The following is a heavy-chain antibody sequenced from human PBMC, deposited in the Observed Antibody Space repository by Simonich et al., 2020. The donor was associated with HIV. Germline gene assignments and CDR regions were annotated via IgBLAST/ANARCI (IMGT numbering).Heavy chain of an antibody. D-gene: IGHD1-20*01. Sequence: QVQLQQWGAGLLEPSETLSLTCAVYGGSFSGYYWSWILPPPGTVLEWFGEINLGGSTYYNPSLKSRVTISIDTSKNQFSLKLSSVTAADTAVYYCARSPYKVGYFDLWGRGTLVTVSS. CDR1: GGSFSGYY. CDR2: INLGGST. V-gene: IGHV4-34*01. J-gene: IGHJ2*01. CDR3: ARSPYKVGYFDL.